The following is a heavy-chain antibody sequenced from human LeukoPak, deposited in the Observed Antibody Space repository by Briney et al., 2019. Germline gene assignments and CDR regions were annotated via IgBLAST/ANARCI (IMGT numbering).Heavy chain of an antibody. Sequence: GGSLRLSCAAPGFTVNNNYMSWVRQAPGKGLEWVSVIYIGGDTFYADSVKGRFTISRHNSKGTLYLKMNSLRAEDTAVYSCARDRGSREDGMDVWGQGTTVTVSS. J-gene: IGHJ6*02. CDR1: GFTVNNNY. CDR3: ARDRGSREDGMDV. V-gene: IGHV3-53*01. D-gene: IGHD3-16*01. CDR2: IYIGGDT.